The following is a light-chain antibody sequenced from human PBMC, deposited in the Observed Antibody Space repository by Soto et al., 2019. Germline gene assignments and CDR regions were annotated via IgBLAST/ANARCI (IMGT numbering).Light chain of an antibody. CDR2: GAS. CDR1: QSVRRN. J-gene: IGKJ4*01. Sequence: EIVMTQSPATLSVSPGERATLSCRASQSVRRNLAWFQQKPGQAPRLLIYGASIRATGIPARFSGSGSGTDFTLTISGLQSEDFAVDYCQQYNNWPPVTLGGGTKVEVK. V-gene: IGKV3-15*01. CDR3: QQYNNWPPVT.